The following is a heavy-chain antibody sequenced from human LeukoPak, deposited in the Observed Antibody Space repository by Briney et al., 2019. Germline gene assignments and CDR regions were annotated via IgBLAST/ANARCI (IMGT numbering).Heavy chain of an antibody. CDR3: AKDAGWPYDA. Sequence: PGGSLRLSCGASGFVFRTYALSWVRQALGKGLEWVSATSGNGVKTYYADSVKGRFTISRDNSKNTLYLQMNSLRAEDTAVYYCAKDAGWPYDAWGQGTLVTVSS. CDR2: TSGNGVKT. CDR1: GFVFRTYA. V-gene: IGHV3-23*01. D-gene: IGHD3-22*01. J-gene: IGHJ5*02.